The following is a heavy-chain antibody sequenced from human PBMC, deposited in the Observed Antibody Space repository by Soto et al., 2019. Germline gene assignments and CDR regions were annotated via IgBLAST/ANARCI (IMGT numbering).Heavy chain of an antibody. D-gene: IGHD2-15*01. V-gene: IGHV4-34*01. Sequence: SETLSLTCAVYGGSFSGYYWSWIRQPPGKGLEWIGEINHSGSTNYNPSLKSRVTISVDTSKNQFSLKLSSVTAADTAVYYCARGESRPYCSGGSCYNNWFDPWGQGTLVTVSS. CDR3: ARGESRPYCSGGSCYNNWFDP. CDR2: INHSGST. CDR1: GGSFSGYY. J-gene: IGHJ5*02.